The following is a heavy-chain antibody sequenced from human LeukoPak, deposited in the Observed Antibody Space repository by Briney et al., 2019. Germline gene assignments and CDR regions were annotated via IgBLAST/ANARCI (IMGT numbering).Heavy chain of an antibody. CDR1: GGSISSYY. CDR2: IYYSGST. CDR3: ARDLGSPGDY. D-gene: IGHD6-13*01. J-gene: IGHJ4*02. Sequence: PSETLSLTCTVSGGSISSYYWSWIRQPPGNGLEWIGYIYYSGSTNYNPSLKSRVTISVDTSKNQFSLELSSVTAADTAVYYCARDLGSPGDYWGQGTLVTVSS. V-gene: IGHV4-59*01.